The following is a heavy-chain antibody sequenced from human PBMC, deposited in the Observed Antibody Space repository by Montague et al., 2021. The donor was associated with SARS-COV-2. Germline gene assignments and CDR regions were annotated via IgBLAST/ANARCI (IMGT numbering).Heavy chain of an antibody. D-gene: IGHD6-19*01. CDR2: IYITGTSQYNS. CDR1: GDSISSYF. Sequence: SETLSLTCTVSGDSISSYFWSWIRRPAGKGLEWIGRIYITGTSQYNSNYNPSLKSRVTMSVDTSKNHFSLKLTSVTAADTAVYFCARNIGWYSHDRWGQGTLVTVSS. J-gene: IGHJ5*02. V-gene: IGHV4-4*07. CDR3: ARNIGWYSHDR.